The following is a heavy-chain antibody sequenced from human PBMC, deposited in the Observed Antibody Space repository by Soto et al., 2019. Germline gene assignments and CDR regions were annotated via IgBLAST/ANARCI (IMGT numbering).Heavy chain of an antibody. CDR2: IYYSDST. V-gene: IGHV4-59*01. D-gene: IGHD5-18*01. J-gene: IGHJ4*02. CDR1: GGSLSSYY. Sequence: PSETLSLTCTVSGGSLSSYYWNWIRQSPGKGLENLGYIYYSDSTNYNPSFNSRITISVDTSRNQFSLKLSSVTAADTAVYYCARAVARGYSLVYFDYWGQGTLVTVSS. CDR3: ARAVARGYSLVYFDY.